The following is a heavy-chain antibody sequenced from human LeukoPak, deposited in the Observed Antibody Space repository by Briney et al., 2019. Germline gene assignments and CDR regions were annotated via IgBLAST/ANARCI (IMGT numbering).Heavy chain of an antibody. Sequence: SVKVSCKASGGTFSSYAFSWVRQAPGQGLEWMGGIIPIFGTANYAQKFQGRVTITTDESTSTAYMELSSLRSEDTAVYYCARESVRIAAAERGYFDYWGQGTLVTVSS. J-gene: IGHJ4*02. D-gene: IGHD6-13*01. CDR2: IIPIFGTA. V-gene: IGHV1-69*05. CDR3: ARESVRIAAAERGYFDY. CDR1: GGTFSSYA.